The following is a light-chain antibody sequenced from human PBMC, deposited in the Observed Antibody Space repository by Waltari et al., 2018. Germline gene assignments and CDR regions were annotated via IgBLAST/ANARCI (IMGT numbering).Light chain of an antibody. CDR1: QSVSGD. Sequence: TQSPDTLSVSPGERATLSCRASQSVSGDLAWFRQRPGQAPRLLIYGASTRATGITARFSGAGSGTEFTLTITSLQSEDYAVYYCQQYDKWPFSFGPGTKVEIK. CDR3: QQYDKWPFS. V-gene: IGKV3-15*01. J-gene: IGKJ3*01. CDR2: GAS.